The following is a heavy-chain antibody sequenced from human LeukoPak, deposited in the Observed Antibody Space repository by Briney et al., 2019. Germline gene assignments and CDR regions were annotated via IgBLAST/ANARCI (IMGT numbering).Heavy chain of an antibody. D-gene: IGHD5-24*01. Sequence: SETLSLTCAVYGGSFSGYYWSWIRQPSGKGLEWIGEINHSGSTNYNPSLKSRVTISVDTSKNQFSLKLSSVTAADTAVYYCAREGGESWFDPWGQGTLVTVSS. CDR1: GGSFSGYY. V-gene: IGHV4-34*01. CDR2: INHSGST. CDR3: AREGGESWFDP. J-gene: IGHJ5*02.